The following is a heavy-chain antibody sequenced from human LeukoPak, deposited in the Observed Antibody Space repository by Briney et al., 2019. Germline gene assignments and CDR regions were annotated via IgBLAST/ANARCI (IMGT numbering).Heavy chain of an antibody. D-gene: IGHD3-10*01. CDR2: IKPDGSEK. J-gene: IGHJ5*02. Sequence: GGSLRLSCVVSGFTFSNYWMSWVRQAPGKGLEWVANIKPDGSEKFNVDSLKGRFTISRDNAKNSLYLQMNSLRAEDTAVYYCARGFGRPWGQGTLVTVSS. V-gene: IGHV3-7*03. CDR1: GFTFSNYW. CDR3: ARGFGRP.